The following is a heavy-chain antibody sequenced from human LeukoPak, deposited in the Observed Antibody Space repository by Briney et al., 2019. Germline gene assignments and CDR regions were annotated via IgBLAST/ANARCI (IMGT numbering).Heavy chain of an antibody. J-gene: IGHJ3*02. V-gene: IGHV4-4*07. D-gene: IGHD2-2*01. Sequence: SETLSLTCSVSGAFSTNYFWSWIRQPAGKGLQWIGRINTSGDTYYNPSLKSRVTMSVDTSKKQFSLNLSSMAAADTAVYYCARTLLPATMGAFDIWGQETMVTVSS. CDR2: INTSGDT. CDR3: ARTLLPATMGAFDI. CDR1: GAFSTNYF.